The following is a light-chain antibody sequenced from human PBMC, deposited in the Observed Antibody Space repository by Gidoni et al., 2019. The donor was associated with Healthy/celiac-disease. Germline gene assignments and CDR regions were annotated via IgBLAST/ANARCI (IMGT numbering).Light chain of an antibody. V-gene: IGKV1-5*01. J-gene: IGKJ1*01. Sequence: DIQMTQSPSTLSASVGDRVTITIGASQSISSWLAWYQQKPGKAPKLLIYDASSLESGVPSRFSGSGSGTEFTLTISSLQPDDFATYYCQQYNSYSPTFGQGTKVEIK. CDR1: QSISSW. CDR2: DAS. CDR3: QQYNSYSPT.